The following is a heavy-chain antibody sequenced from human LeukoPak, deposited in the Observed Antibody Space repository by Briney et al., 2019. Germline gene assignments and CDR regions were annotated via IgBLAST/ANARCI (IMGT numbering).Heavy chain of an antibody. CDR1: GYSFTSYW. V-gene: IGHV5-51*01. CDR2: IYPGDSDT. J-gene: IGHJ4*02. CDR3: ARGGVDNRCFDY. Sequence: GESLKISCKASGYSFTSYWIGWVRQLPGKGLEWMGVIYPGDSDTRYSPSFQGQVTISADKSFTTAYLQWSRLEASDTAMYFCARGGVDNRCFDYWGQGSLVTVSP. D-gene: IGHD1-14*01.